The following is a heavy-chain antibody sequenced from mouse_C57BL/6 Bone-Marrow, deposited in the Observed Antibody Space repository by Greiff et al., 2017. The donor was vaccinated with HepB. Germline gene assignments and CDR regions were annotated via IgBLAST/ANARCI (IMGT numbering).Heavy chain of an antibody. CDR2: ISYDGSN. J-gene: IGHJ2*01. CDR1: GYSITSGYY. D-gene: IGHD2-3*01. CDR3: ARVRDGPYFDY. V-gene: IGHV3-6*01. Sequence: EVQLQESGPGLVKPSQSLSLTCSVTGYSITSGYYWNWIRQFPGNKLEWMGYISYDGSNNYNPSLKNRISITRDTSKNQFFLKLNSVTTEDTATYYCARVRDGPYFDYWGQGTTLTVSS.